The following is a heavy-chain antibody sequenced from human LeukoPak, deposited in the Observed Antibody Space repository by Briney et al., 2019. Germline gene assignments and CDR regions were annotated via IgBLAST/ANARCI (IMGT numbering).Heavy chain of an antibody. V-gene: IGHV3-21*01. Sequence: GGSLRLSCAASGFTFSSYEMNWVRQAPGKGLEWVSSISSSSSYIYYADSVKGRFTISRDNAKNSLYLQMNSLRAEDTAVYYCARVGIVGATTGFDYWGQGTLVTVSS. CDR1: GFTFSSYE. CDR3: ARVGIVGATTGFDY. CDR2: ISSSSSYI. J-gene: IGHJ4*02. D-gene: IGHD1-26*01.